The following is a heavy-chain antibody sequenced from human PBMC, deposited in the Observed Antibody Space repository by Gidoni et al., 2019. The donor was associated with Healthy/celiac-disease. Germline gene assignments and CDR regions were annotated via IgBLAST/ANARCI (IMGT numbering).Heavy chain of an antibody. CDR1: GFTFSSYS. J-gene: IGHJ3*02. Sequence: EVQLVESGGGLVKPGGSLRLSCAASGFTFSSYSMNWVRQAPGKGLEWVSSMSSSSSYIYYADSVKGRFTISRDNAKNSLYLQMNSLRAEDTAVYYCARAVEALDAFDIWGQGTMVTVSS. V-gene: IGHV3-21*01. CDR3: ARAVEALDAFDI. D-gene: IGHD2-2*01. CDR2: MSSSSSYI.